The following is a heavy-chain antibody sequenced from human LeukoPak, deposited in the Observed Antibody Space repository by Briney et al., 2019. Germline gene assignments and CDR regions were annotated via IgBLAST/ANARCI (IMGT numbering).Heavy chain of an antibody. V-gene: IGHV1-69*13. CDR2: IIPIFGTA. CDR3: ARDRTRNNWNYDWFDP. Sequence: SVKGSCKASGGTFSSYAISWGRQAPGQGLEWMGGIIPIFGTANSAQKFQGRVTITADESTSTAYIELSSLRSEDTAAYYCARDRTRNNWNYDWFDPWGQGTLVTVSS. J-gene: IGHJ5*02. D-gene: IGHD1-7*01. CDR1: GGTFSSYA.